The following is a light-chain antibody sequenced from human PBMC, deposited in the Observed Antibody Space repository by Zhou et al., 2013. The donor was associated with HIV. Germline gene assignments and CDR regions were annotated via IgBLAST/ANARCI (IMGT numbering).Light chain of an antibody. Sequence: EIVMTQSPATLSVSPGDRATLSCRASQGLNGDLAWYQQKPGQAPRLIIYTASTRATDTPARFSGSGSGTEFTLTISKVQSEDFAVYYCQQYNTWPYTFGQGTKLEI. V-gene: IGKV3-15*01. CDR2: TAS. CDR1: QGLNGD. J-gene: IGKJ2*01. CDR3: QQYNTWPYT.